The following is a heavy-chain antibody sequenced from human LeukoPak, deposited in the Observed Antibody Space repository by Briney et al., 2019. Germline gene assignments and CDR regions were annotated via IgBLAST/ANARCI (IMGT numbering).Heavy chain of an antibody. CDR2: INPNSGGT. CDR3: ARIRFLEWLLYYDY. D-gene: IGHD3-3*01. J-gene: IGHJ4*02. V-gene: IGHV1-2*02. CDR1: GYTFTGYY. Sequence: GASVKVSCKASGYTFTGYYMHWVRQAPGQGLEWMGWINPNSGGTNYAQKFQGRVTMTRDTSISTAYMELSRLRSEDTAVYYCARIRFLEWLLYYDYWGQGTLVTVSS.